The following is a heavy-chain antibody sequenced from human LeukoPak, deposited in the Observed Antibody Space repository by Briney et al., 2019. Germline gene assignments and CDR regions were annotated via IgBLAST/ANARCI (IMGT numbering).Heavy chain of an antibody. V-gene: IGHV4-59*08. Sequence: SETLSLTCTVSGGSISSYYWSWLRQPPGEGLEWFGYIYYSGSTNYNPSLKSRVTISVDTSKNQFSLKLSSVTAADTAVYYCARQGGGWYDEDYYGMDVWGQGTTVTVSS. J-gene: IGHJ6*02. D-gene: IGHD6-19*01. CDR3: ARQGGGWYDEDYYGMDV. CDR2: IYYSGST. CDR1: GGSISSYY.